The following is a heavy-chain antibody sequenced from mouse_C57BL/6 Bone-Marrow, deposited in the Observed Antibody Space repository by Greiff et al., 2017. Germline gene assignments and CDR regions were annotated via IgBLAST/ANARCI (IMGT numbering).Heavy chain of an antibody. CDR2: INPNNGGT. D-gene: IGHD1-1*01. Sequence: EVKLVESGPELVKPGASVKIPCKASGYTFTDYNMDWVKQSHGKSLEWIGDINPNNGGTIYNQKFKGKATLTVDKSSSTAYMELRSLTSEDTAVYYCATVVATDYAMDYWGQGTSVTVSS. J-gene: IGHJ4*01. CDR3: ATVVATDYAMDY. CDR1: GYTFTDYN. V-gene: IGHV1-18*01.